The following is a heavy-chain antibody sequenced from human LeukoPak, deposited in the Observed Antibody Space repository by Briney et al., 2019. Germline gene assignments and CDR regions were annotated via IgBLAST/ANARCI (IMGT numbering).Heavy chain of an antibody. Sequence: SVKVSCKASGGTFSSYAISWVRQAPGQGLEWMGGIIPIFGTANYAQKFQGRVTITTDESTSTAYMELSSLRSENTAVYYCARSGSSRDAFDIWGQGTMVTVSS. CDR1: GGTFSSYA. CDR3: ARSGSSRDAFDI. V-gene: IGHV1-69*05. J-gene: IGHJ3*02. D-gene: IGHD1-26*01. CDR2: IIPIFGTA.